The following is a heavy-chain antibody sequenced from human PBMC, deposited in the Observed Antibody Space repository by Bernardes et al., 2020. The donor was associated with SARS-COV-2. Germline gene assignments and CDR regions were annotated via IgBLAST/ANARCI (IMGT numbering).Heavy chain of an antibody. D-gene: IGHD4-17*01. CDR1: GFTVISTY. Sequence: GSLPLSCPASGFTVISTYMIWVRQSPWKGLEWVSVLYSGGSTYYADSVRGRFTISRDDSKNTLSLQMNSLRADDTAIYYCARDYGAWYFDYWGQGTLVSVSS. CDR3: ARDYGAWYFDY. CDR2: LYSGGST. V-gene: IGHV3-53*01. J-gene: IGHJ4*02.